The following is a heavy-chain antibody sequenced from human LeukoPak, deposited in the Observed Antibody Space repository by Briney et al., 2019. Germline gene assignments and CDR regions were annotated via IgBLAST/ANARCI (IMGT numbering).Heavy chain of an antibody. CDR3: AKDSFPFIPAAENWFDP. J-gene: IGHJ5*02. CDR1: GFTFSSYA. Sequence: QPVGSLRLSCAASGFTFSSYAMSWVRQAPGKGLEWVSAISGSGGSTYYADSVKGRFTISRDNSKNTLYLQMNSLRAEDTAVYYCAKDSFPFIPAAENWFDPWGQGTLVTVSS. CDR2: ISGSGGST. V-gene: IGHV3-23*01. D-gene: IGHD2-2*01.